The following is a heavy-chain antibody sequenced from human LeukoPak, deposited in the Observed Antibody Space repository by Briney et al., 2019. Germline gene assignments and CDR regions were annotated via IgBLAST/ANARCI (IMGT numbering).Heavy chain of an antibody. D-gene: IGHD2-2*03. J-gene: IGHJ4*02. CDR3: ARGPTGYCSSTSCYNYFDY. Sequence: SVKVSCKASGGTFSSYAISWVRQAPGQGLEWMGGIIPIFGTANYAQKFQGRVTITADESTSTAYMELSSLRSEDTAVYYCARGPTGYCSSTSCYNYFDYWGQGTLVTVSS. CDR1: GGTFSSYA. CDR2: IIPIFGTA. V-gene: IGHV1-69*13.